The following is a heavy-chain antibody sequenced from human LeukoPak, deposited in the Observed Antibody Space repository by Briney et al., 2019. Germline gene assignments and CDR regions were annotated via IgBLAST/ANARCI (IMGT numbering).Heavy chain of an antibody. CDR2: ISGSRGST. D-gene: IGHD3-3*01. Sequence: GGSLRLSCVASGFTFSSYAMNWVRQAPGKGLEWVSGISGSRGSTYYADSVKGRFTISRDNSKNTLYLQMNSLRAEDTAVYYCAKDQERITIFGVVMRGWFDPWDQGTLVTVSS. J-gene: IGHJ5*02. CDR1: GFTFSSYA. V-gene: IGHV3-23*01. CDR3: AKDQERITIFGVVMRGWFDP.